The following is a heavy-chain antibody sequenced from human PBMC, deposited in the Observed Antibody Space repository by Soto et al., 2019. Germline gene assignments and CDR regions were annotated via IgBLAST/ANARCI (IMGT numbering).Heavy chain of an antibody. V-gene: IGHV3-33*01. CDR3: ASVSSKDAFDI. CDR2: IWYDGSNK. D-gene: IGHD6-19*01. CDR1: GFTFSSNG. J-gene: IGHJ3*02. Sequence: QVQLVESGGGVVQPGRSLRLSCAASGFTFSSNGMHWVRQAPGKGLEWVAVIWYDGSNKYYADSVKGRFTISRDNSKNTLYLQMNSLRAEDTAVYYCASVSSKDAFDIWGQGTMVTVSS.